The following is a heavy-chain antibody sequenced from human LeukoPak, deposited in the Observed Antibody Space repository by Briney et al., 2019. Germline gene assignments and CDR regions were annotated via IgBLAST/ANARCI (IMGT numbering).Heavy chain of an antibody. J-gene: IGHJ4*02. D-gene: IGHD3-3*02. CDR2: MNPNRGNT. Sequence: GASVKVSCKASGYTFTSYDIDWVRQATGQELEWMGWMNPNRGNTGYAQKFQGRVTMTRNTSISTAYMELSSLRSEDTAVYYCARGLSPLNFDYWGQGTLVTVSS. CDR1: GYTFTSYD. V-gene: IGHV1-8*01. CDR3: ARGLSPLNFDY.